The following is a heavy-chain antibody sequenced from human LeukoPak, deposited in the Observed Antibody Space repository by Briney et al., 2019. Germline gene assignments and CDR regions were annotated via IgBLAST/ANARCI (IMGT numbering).Heavy chain of an antibody. CDR2: INHSGST. Sequence: SETLSLTCAVYGGSFSGYYWSWIRQPPGKGLEWIGEINHSGSTNYNPSLKSRVTISVDTSKNQFSLKLSSVTAADTAVYYCARDRVIPYYYGSGVFDYWGQGTLVTVSS. CDR1: GGSFSGYY. J-gene: IGHJ4*02. CDR3: ARDRVIPYYYGSGVFDY. V-gene: IGHV4-34*01. D-gene: IGHD3-10*01.